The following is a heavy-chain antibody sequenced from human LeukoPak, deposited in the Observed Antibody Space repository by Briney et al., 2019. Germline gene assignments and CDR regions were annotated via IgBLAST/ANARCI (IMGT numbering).Heavy chain of an antibody. CDR1: GFTFSTYS. D-gene: IGHD5-18*01. CDR3: ARDRIQLWSNAFDI. CDR2: ISSSSSTI. Sequence: GGSLRLSCAASGFTFSTYSMNWVRQAPGKGLEWVSYISSSSSTIYYADSVKGRFTISRDNAKNSLYLQMNSLRAEDTAVYHCARDRIQLWSNAFDIWGQGTMVTVSS. V-gene: IGHV3-48*01. J-gene: IGHJ3*02.